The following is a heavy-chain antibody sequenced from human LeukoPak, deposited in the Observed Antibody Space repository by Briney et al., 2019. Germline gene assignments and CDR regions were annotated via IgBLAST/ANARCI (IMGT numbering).Heavy chain of an antibody. CDR2: IGGGGGST. V-gene: IGHV3-23*01. CDR3: AKDKYSSGGPCSSTD. D-gene: IGHD2-15*01. J-gene: IGHJ4*02. Sequence: PGGSLRLSCAASGFTFTNYAMNWVRQAPGKGLERVSAIGGGGGSTYYADSVKGRFTVSSDNSKNTLYLQMDSLRVEDRAVYYCAKDKYSSGGPCSSTDWGQGTLVTVSS. CDR1: GFTFTNYA.